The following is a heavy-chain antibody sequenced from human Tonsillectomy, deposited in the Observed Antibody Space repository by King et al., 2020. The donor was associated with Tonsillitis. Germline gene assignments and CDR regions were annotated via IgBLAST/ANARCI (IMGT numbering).Heavy chain of an antibody. D-gene: IGHD1-26*01. J-gene: IGHJ4*02. Sequence: QVQLVQSGAEVKKPGSSVKVSCKASGGTFSSYAISWVRQAPGQGLEWMGGVIPFFGTANYAQKFQGRVTITADEFTSTAYMELSSLRSDDTAVYFCAREGASGSYFYYWGQGTLVTVSS. CDR2: VIPFFGTA. CDR3: AREGASGSYFYY. CDR1: GGTFSSYA. V-gene: IGHV1-69*01.